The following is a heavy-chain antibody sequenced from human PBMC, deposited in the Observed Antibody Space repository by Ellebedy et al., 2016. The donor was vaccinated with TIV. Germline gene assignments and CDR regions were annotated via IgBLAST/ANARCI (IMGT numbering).Heavy chain of an antibody. J-gene: IGHJ4*01. CDR2: IKQDGSEK. CDR1: GFTFSNYW. D-gene: IGHD6-19*01. Sequence: GGSLRLSCAASGFTFSNYWMTWVRQAPGKGLEWVANIKQDGSEKYYVDSVEGRFSISRDNAKKSLYLQMNSLTDEDTAVYHCARDQWLGRAYYFDYWGQGTLVTVSS. CDR3: ARDQWLGRAYYFDY. V-gene: IGHV3-7*01.